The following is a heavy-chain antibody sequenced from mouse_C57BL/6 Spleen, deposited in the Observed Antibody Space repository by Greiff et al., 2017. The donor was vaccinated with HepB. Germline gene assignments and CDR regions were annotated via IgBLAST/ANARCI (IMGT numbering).Heavy chain of an antibody. CDR3: ARSGYCGSRGAMDY. CDR1: GYTFTSYW. J-gene: IGHJ4*01. V-gene: IGHV1-55*01. Sequence: QVQLQQPGAELVKPGASVKMSCKASGYTFTSYWITWVKQRPGQGLEWIGDIYPGSGSTNYNEKFKGKASLTVDTSSSTAYMQLNSLTSEDSAVYYWARSGYCGSRGAMDYWGQGTSVTVSS. D-gene: IGHD1-1*01. CDR2: IYPGSGST.